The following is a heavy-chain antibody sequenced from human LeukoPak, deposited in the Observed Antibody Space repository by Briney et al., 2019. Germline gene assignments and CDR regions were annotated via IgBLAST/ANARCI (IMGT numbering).Heavy chain of an antibody. D-gene: IGHD2-21*02. Sequence: GGSLRLSCAASGFTFSSYAMSWVRQAPGKGLEWVAVIWYDGSNKYYADSVKGRFTISRDNSKNTLYLQMNSLRAEDTAAYYCARDAVAYCGGDCYSDYWGQGTLVTVSS. CDR3: ARDAVAYCGGDCYSDY. CDR1: GFTFSSYA. J-gene: IGHJ4*02. CDR2: IWYDGSNK. V-gene: IGHV3-33*08.